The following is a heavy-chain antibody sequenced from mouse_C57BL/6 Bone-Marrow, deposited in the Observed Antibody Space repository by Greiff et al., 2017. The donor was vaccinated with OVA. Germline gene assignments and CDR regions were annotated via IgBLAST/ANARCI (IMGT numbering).Heavy chain of an antibody. CDR1: GFSLTSYA. J-gene: IGHJ2*01. D-gene: IGHD2-12*01. Sequence: VKVVESGPGLVAPSQSLSITCTVSGFSLTSYAISWVRQPPGKGLEWLGVIWTGGGTNYNSALKSRLSISKDNSKSQVFLKMNSLQTDDTARYYCARKGYWCYDDYFDYWGQGTTLTVSS. V-gene: IGHV2-9-1*01. CDR2: IWTGGGT. CDR3: ARKGYWCYDDYFDY.